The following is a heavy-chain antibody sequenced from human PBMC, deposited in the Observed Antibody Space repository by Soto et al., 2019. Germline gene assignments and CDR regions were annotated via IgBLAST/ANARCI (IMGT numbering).Heavy chain of an antibody. CDR3: AQFRRNGIIIRDY. CDR2: IYWDDEK. D-gene: IGHD3-10*01. V-gene: IGHV2-5*02. CDR1: GFSLSTRGVG. Sequence: QITLKESGPPLVKSTQTLTLTCTFSGFSLSTRGVGVAWIRQPPGKALEWLTLIYWDDEKHYSPSLKSRITITKDPSKNQVVLTMTNMEPVDTATYYCAQFRRNGIIIRDYWSQGTPVTVSS. J-gene: IGHJ4*02.